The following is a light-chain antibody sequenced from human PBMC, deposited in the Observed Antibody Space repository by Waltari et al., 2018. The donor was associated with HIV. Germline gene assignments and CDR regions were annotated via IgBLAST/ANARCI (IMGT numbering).Light chain of an antibody. CDR3: GAWDSSLSGVI. J-gene: IGLJ2*01. V-gene: IGLV1-51*01. CDR1: STNIGNND. Sequence: QSVLTQPPSVSAAPGQKVTISCSGSSTNIGNNDVTWYQQFPGTAPKLLIYDNNKRPSGIPDRFSCSRSGTSATLGITGLQTGDEADYYCGAWDSSLSGVIIAGGTKLTVL. CDR2: DNN.